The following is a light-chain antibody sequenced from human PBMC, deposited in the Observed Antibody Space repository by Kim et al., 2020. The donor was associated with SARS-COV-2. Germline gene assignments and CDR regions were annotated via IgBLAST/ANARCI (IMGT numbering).Light chain of an antibody. J-gene: IGKJ2*01. CDR1: ESIGKN. CDR2: GAA. Sequence: GEKGTQKRRERESIGKNVAWDKQKHGQAPKRLMEGAATRANGRPARLSGSGSGKQFTLTISSRQYEDLAVYYCQQYNNWALYSFGQGTKLEI. V-gene: IGKV3-15*01. CDR3: QQYNNWALYS.